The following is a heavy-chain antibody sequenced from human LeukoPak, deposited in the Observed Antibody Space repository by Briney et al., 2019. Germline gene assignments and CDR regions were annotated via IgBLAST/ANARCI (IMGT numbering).Heavy chain of an antibody. CDR3: ARVRITIFGVVGDAFDI. Sequence: KTGGSLRLSCAASGSTFSSYSMNWVRQAPGKGLEWVSSISSSSSYIYYADSVKGRFTISRENAKNSLYLQMNSLRAEDTAVYYCARVRITIFGVVGDAFDIWGQGTMVTVSS. J-gene: IGHJ3*02. CDR2: ISSSSSYI. CDR1: GSTFSSYS. D-gene: IGHD3-3*01. V-gene: IGHV3-21*01.